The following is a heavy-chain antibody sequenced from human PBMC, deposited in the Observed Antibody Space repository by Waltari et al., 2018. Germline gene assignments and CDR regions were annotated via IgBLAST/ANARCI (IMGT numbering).Heavy chain of an antibody. V-gene: IGHV1-2*04. CDR2: TNPNMGGT. J-gene: IGHJ3*02. CDR3: ARDRIGHSGSYPLDAFDI. D-gene: IGHD1-26*01. CDR1: GYTFTGYY. Sequence: QVQLVQSGAEVKKPGASVKVSCKASGYTFTGYYMHWVRQGPGQGLEWMGGTNPNMGGTNHAQKFQVWLTMTRDTPISTAYLELSRLRSDDTAVYYCARDRIGHSGSYPLDAFDIWGQGTMVTVSS.